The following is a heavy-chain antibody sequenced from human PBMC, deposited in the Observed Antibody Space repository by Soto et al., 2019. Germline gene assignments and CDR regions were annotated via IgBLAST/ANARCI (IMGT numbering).Heavy chain of an antibody. CDR2: ITGSGGST. Sequence: PGGSLRLSCAASGFTFTIYAMSWVRQAPGKGLEWVSAITGSGGSTYYADSVKGRFTISRDNSKNTLYLQMNSLRAEDTAVYYCAKARGAMVRGAAFYFDYCGRGTMGTVAS. CDR1: GFTFTIYA. D-gene: IGHD3-10*01. CDR3: AKARGAMVRGAAFYFDY. V-gene: IGHV3-23*01. J-gene: IGHJ4*01.